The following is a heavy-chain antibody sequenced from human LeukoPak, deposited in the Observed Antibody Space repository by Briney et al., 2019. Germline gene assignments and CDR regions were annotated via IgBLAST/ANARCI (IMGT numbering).Heavy chain of an antibody. V-gene: IGHV3-30-3*01. J-gene: IGHJ4*02. D-gene: IGHD6-6*01. CDR2: ISYDGSNK. Sequence: GRSLRLSCAASGFTFSSYTMHWVRQAPGKGLEWVAVISYDGSNKYYADSVKGRFTISRDNSKNTLYLQMNSLRAEDTAVYYCARTPVGTGSSSSRNYWGQGTLVTVSS. CDR3: ARTPVGTGSSSSRNY. CDR1: GFTFSSYT.